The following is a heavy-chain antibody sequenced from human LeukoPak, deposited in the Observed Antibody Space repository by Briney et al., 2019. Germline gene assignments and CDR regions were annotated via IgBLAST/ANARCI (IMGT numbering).Heavy chain of an antibody. Sequence: PGGSLRLSCAASGFTFDNYAMHWVRQAPGKGLEWVSYVSWDSGDIVYADSVKGRFTISRDNAKKSLYLQMNSLRAEDTALYFCVKSPVAVADIAAVRPYFDYWGQGSLVTVSS. CDR3: VKSPVAVADIAAVRPYFDY. CDR2: VSWDSGDI. D-gene: IGHD6-19*01. J-gene: IGHJ4*02. CDR1: GFTFDNYA. V-gene: IGHV3-9*01.